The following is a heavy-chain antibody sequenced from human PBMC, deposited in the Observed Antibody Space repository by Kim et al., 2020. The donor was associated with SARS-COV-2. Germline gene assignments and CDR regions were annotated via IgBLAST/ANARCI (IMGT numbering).Heavy chain of an antibody. Sequence: ASVKVSCKASGYTFTGYYMHWVRQAPGQGLEWMGRINPNSGGTNYAQKFQGRVTMTRDTSISTAYMELSRLRSDDTAVYYCARSRITGTELDYWGQGTLVTAS. CDR3: ARSRITGTELDY. CDR2: INPNSGGT. V-gene: IGHV1-2*06. D-gene: IGHD1-20*01. J-gene: IGHJ4*02. CDR1: GYTFTGYY.